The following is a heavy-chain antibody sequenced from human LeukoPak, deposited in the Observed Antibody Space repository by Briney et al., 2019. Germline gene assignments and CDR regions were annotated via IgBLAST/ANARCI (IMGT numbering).Heavy chain of an antibody. D-gene: IGHD1-26*01. Sequence: ASVKVSCKASGYTFTSYGISWVRQAPGQGLEWMGWISAYNGNTNYAQKLQGRVTMTTDTSTSTAYMELRSLRSDDTAVYYCARDLSEWELLTRFDYWGQGTLVTVSS. CDR1: GYTFTSYG. J-gene: IGHJ4*02. CDR2: ISAYNGNT. V-gene: IGHV1-18*01. CDR3: ARDLSEWELLTRFDY.